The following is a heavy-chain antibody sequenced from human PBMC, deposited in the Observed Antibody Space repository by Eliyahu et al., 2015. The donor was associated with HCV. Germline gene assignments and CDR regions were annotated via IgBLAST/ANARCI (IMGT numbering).Heavy chain of an antibody. Sequence: QMQLVESGGGVVQPGRSLRLSCAXCGFGFSGFGMHWVRQAPGKGLEWVAVISYDGSDKKYEDAVKGRFTISRDNSEDTLYLQMNSLRAEDTAVYYCAKVIVFWNGMDVWGQGTTVTVSS. CDR1: GFGFSGFG. D-gene: IGHD3-3*01. J-gene: IGHJ6*02. CDR3: AKVIVFWNGMDV. V-gene: IGHV3-30*18. CDR2: ISYDGSDK.